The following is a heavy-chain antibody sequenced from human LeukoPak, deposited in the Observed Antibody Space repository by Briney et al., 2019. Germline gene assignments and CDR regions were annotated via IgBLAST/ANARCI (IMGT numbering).Heavy chain of an antibody. D-gene: IGHD3-16*01. CDR2: INHNGNVN. V-gene: IGHV3-7*03. J-gene: IGHJ6*02. CDR3: ARGGGLDV. Sequence: GGSLRLSCAASGFTFSTYWMSWARQAPGKGLEWVASINHNGNVNYYVDSVKGRFTISRDNAKNSLYLQMSNLRAEDTAVYFCARGGGLDVWGQGATVTVSS. CDR1: GFTFSTYW.